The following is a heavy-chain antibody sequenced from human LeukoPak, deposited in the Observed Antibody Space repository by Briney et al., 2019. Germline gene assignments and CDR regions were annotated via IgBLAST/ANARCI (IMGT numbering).Heavy chain of an antibody. CDR1: GFTFSSYA. CDR2: INGNGDST. Sequence: PGGSLRLSCAASGFTFSSYAVSWVRQAPGKGLEWVSTINGNGDSTRYADSVKGRFTISRDNSENTLYLQMNSLRAEDTALYYCAKDRRIAAAGTNYFDYWGQGALVTVSS. J-gene: IGHJ4*02. V-gene: IGHV3-23*01. CDR3: AKDRRIAAAGTNYFDY. D-gene: IGHD6-13*01.